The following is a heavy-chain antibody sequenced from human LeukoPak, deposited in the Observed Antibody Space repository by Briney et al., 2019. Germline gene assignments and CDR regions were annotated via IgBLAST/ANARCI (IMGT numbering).Heavy chain of an antibody. V-gene: IGHV4-59*01. J-gene: IGHJ4*02. CDR1: GASISTYY. D-gene: IGHD2-2*01. CDR3: ARVYELGVYYFDY. CDR2: IYFTGST. Sequence: SETLSLTCTVSGASISTYYWSWIRQPPGKGLEWLGYIYFTGSTNYNPSLKSRVTISVDTSKNQFSLKLSSVTAADTAVYYCARVYELGVYYFDYWGQGTLVTVSS.